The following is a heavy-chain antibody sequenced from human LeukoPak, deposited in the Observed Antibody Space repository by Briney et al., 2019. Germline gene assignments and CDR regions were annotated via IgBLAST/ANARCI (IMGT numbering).Heavy chain of an antibody. D-gene: IGHD6-13*01. Sequence: SVKVSCKASGGTFSSYAISWVRQAPGQGLEWMGRIIPILGIANYAQKFQGRVTITADKSTSTAYMELSSLRSEDTAVYYCARERNPYSSSWYLDYWGQGTLVTVSS. CDR1: GGTFSSYA. V-gene: IGHV1-69*04. J-gene: IGHJ4*02. CDR3: ARERNPYSSSWYLDY. CDR2: IIPILGIA.